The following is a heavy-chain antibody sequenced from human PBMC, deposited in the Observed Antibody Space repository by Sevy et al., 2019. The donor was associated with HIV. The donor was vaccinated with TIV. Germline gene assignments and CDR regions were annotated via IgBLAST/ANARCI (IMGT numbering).Heavy chain of an antibody. D-gene: IGHD4-4*01. CDR2: LYYSTRT. CDR1: GGSISNHY. V-gene: IGHV4-59*11. CDR3: AASNPTLYYGMDV. J-gene: IGHJ6*02. Sequence: SETLSLTCTVSGGSISNHYWNWIRRPPGKGLEWIGCLYYSTRTNYNPSLKSRVTISADTSKNEFSLKLSSVTAADTAVYYSAASNPTLYYGMDVWGQGTTVTVSS.